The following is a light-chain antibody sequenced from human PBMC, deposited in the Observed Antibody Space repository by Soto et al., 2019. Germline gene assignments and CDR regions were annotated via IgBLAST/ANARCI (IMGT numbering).Light chain of an antibody. V-gene: IGLV2-14*01. CDR3: AAWDARLSAWV. Sequence: QSVLTQPASVSGSPGQSITISCTGTSSDVGGYNYVSWYQQHPGKAPKLMIYEVSNRPSGVSNRFSGSKSGNTASLTISGLQAEDEADYWCAAWDARLSAWVFGGGTKLTVL. J-gene: IGLJ3*02. CDR2: EVS. CDR1: SSDVGGYNY.